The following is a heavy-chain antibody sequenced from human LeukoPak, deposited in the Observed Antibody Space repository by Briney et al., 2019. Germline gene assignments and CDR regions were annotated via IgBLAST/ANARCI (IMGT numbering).Heavy chain of an antibody. J-gene: IGHJ5*02. V-gene: IGHV1-69*05. D-gene: IGHD6-19*01. Sequence: GASVKVSCKASGYTFTSYDINWVRQATGQGLEWMGGIIPIFGTANYAQKFQGRVTITTDESTSTAYMELSSLRSEDTAVYYCASEAHSSGWVFDPWGQGTLVTVSS. CDR2: IIPIFGTA. CDR1: GYTFTSYD. CDR3: ASEAHSSGWVFDP.